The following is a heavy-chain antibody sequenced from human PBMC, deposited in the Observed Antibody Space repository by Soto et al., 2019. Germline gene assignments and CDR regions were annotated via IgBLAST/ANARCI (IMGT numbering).Heavy chain of an antibody. V-gene: IGHV3-53*02. Sequence: EVQLVETGGGLIQPGGSLRLSCAASGFTVSSNYMSWVRQSPGKGLEWGSVIYSGGSTYYADSVKGRFTISRDNSKNTLYLHMNSLRAEDTAVYYCARDMVRGVIGGMDVWGQGTTVTVSS. CDR3: ARDMVRGVIGGMDV. D-gene: IGHD3-10*01. J-gene: IGHJ6*02. CDR2: IYSGGST. CDR1: GFTVSSNY.